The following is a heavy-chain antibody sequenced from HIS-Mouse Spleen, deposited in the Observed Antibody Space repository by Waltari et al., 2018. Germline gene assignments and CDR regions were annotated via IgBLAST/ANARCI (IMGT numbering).Heavy chain of an antibody. CDR2: INHSGST. Sequence: QVQLQQWGAGLLKPSETLSLTCAVYGGSFSGYYWSWIRQPPGKGLEWIGEINHSGSTNYNPSLKSRVTISVDTSKNQLSLKLSSVTAADTAVYYCARGAGYSYGLYYFDYWGQGTLVTVSS. D-gene: IGHD5-18*01. CDR3: ARGAGYSYGLYYFDY. V-gene: IGHV4-34*01. J-gene: IGHJ4*02. CDR1: GGSFSGYY.